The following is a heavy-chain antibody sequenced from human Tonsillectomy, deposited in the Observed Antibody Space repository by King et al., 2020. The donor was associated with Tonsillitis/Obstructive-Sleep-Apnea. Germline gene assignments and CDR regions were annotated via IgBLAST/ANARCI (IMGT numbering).Heavy chain of an antibody. V-gene: IGHV1-69*01. Sequence: VQLVESGAEVKKPGSSVNVSCKASGGTFSSYAISWVRQAPGQGLEWMGGIIPIFGTANYTQKFQGRVTLTADESTSTAYMELSSLRSEDTAVYYCARVTGSGSGWFDPWGQGTLVSVSS. J-gene: IGHJ5*02. CDR2: IIPIFGTA. D-gene: IGHD3-10*01. CDR1: GGTFSSYA. CDR3: ARVTGSGSGWFDP.